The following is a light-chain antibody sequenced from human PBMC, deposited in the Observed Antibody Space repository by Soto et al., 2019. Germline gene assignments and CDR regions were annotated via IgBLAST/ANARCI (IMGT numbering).Light chain of an antibody. CDR3: QQYNSYPWA. V-gene: IGKV1-5*01. Sequence: DIQMTQSPSTLSASVGDRVTITCRASQSISSWLAWYQQKPGKAPKLLIYDASSLESWVPSRFSGSGSGTEVTLTISRLQPDDFATYYCQQYNSYPWAFGQGTKVEIK. CDR1: QSISSW. J-gene: IGKJ1*01. CDR2: DAS.